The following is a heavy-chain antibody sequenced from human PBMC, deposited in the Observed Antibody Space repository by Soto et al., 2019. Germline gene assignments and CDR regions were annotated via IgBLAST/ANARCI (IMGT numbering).Heavy chain of an antibody. Sequence: SENLSLTCAVYGGSFSGYSWSGFRQPPGQGLGWDGETRQSGSNTCNPRLERRVTRSVDTPKSLFSLKLSPGTAADTAVYYCARGRSRFTGMALNYYFYGMDVWGQGDTVTVSS. CDR2: TRQSGSN. CDR3: ARGRSRFTGMALNYYFYGMDV. V-gene: IGHV4-34*01. D-gene: IGHD5-18*01. J-gene: IGHJ6*02. CDR1: GGSFSGYS.